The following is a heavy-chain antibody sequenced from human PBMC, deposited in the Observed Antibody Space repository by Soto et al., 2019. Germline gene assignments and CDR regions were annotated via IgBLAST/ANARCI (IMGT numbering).Heavy chain of an antibody. J-gene: IGHJ6*02. CDR3: ARASQMVINPYYYPMDV. V-gene: IGHV4-61*08. D-gene: IGHD3-22*01. CDR1: GGSVGSGAYY. CDR2: IQYSGDT. Sequence: SETLSLTCIVSGGSVGSGAYYWSWIRQPPGNALEWIGYIQYSGDTNYNSSLKSRVTISVDMSRNRFSLKLTSVTAADTAVYYCARASQMVINPYYYPMDVWGQGTTVTVSS.